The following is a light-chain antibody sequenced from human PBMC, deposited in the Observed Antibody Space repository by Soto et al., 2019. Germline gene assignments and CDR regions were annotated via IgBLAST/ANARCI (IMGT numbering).Light chain of an antibody. CDR3: QQYGSSPPWT. Sequence: EIVLTQSPGTLSLSPGERATLSCRASQSIFNNYLAWYQQKPGQPPRLLFYGASTSATGIPDRFGGTGSGTDFTLTISSLEPEEVAVYYCQQYGSSPPWTFGQGTKVEIK. CDR1: QSIFNNY. J-gene: IGKJ1*01. V-gene: IGKV3-20*01. CDR2: GAS.